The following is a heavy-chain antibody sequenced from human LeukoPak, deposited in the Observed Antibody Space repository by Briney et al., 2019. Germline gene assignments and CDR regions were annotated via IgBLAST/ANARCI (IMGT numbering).Heavy chain of an antibody. CDR1: GLSVSNNY. J-gene: IGHJ4*02. CDR2: LYIGGNT. D-gene: IGHD5-18*01. Sequence: GGSLRLSCVASGLSVSNNYMNWLRHAPGEGLEWVSALYIGGNTYYVDSVRGRFTISRDNSKNTLYLQMNSLRAEDTAIYYCMAAAGYNYGQCWGQGTLVTVSS. CDR3: MAAAGYNYGQC. V-gene: IGHV3-53*01.